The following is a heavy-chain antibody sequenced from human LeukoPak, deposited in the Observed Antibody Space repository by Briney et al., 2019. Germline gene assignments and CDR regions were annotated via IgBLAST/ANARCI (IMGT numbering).Heavy chain of an antibody. CDR1: GFTFSSYW. D-gene: IGHD3-3*01. CDR2: INSDGSST. CDR3: ARGELYYDFWSGPGYFDY. V-gene: IGHV3-74*01. Sequence: GGSLRLSCAASGFTFSSYWMHWVRQAPGKGLAWVSRINSDGSSTSYADSVKGRFTISRDNAKNTLYLQMNSLRAEDTAVYYCARGELYYDFWSGPGYFDYWGQGTLVTVSS. J-gene: IGHJ4*02.